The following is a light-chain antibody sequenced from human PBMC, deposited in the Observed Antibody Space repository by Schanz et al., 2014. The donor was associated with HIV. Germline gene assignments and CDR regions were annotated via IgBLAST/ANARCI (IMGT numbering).Light chain of an antibody. J-gene: IGKJ4*01. CDR3: QQYHTTPPLT. CDR2: GAS. CDR1: QSVGGSQ. V-gene: IGKV3-15*01. Sequence: EIVLTQSPGRLSLSPGERATLSCRASQSVGGSQLAWFQLKRGQPPRLLIYGASTRATGIPARVSGSGSGTEFTLTISSLQSEDVAVYYCQQYHTTPPLTFGGGTRVEIK.